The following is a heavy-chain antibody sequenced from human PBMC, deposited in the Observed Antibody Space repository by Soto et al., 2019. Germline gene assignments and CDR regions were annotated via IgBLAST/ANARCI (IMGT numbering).Heavy chain of an antibody. CDR3: ARENWGSGDAFDI. D-gene: IGHD7-27*01. CDR1: GYTFTGYY. Sequence: ASVKVSCKASGYTFTGYYMHWVRQAPGQGLEWMGWINPNSGGTNYAQKFQGWVTMTRDKSISTAYMELSRLRSDDTAVYYFARENWGSGDAFDIGGQGTMVTVSS. V-gene: IGHV1-2*04. CDR2: INPNSGGT. J-gene: IGHJ3*02.